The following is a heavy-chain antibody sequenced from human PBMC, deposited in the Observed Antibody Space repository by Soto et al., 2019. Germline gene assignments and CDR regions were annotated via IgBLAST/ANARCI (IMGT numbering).Heavy chain of an antibody. CDR3: ARGLAYDRPISVAEPFDS. CDR2: ISHSGSR. CDR1: GGPFSGYF. J-gene: IGHJ4*02. V-gene: IGHV4-34*02. Sequence: QVQLQQWGAGLLKASETLSLTCVVSGGPFSGYFWTWIRQSPGRGLEWIAEISHSGSRNYNPAFQSRVITSVDSTKNHVSLKLSSVTAADSATYFCARGLAYDRPISVAEPFDSWGQGTLVTVSS. D-gene: IGHD6-19*01.